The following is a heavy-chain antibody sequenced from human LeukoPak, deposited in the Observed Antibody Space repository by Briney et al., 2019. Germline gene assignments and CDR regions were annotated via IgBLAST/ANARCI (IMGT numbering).Heavy chain of an antibody. CDR2: ISYDGSNE. CDR1: GFTFSSYV. D-gene: IGHD2-8*01. CDR3: ARKRGVYATMTPWFDP. V-gene: IGHV3-30*04. Sequence: PGGSLRLSCAASGFTFSSYVMHWVRQAPGKGLEWVAIISYDGSNEYYADSVKGRFTISRDNSKNTLYLQMNSLRAEDTAVYYCARKRGVYATMTPWFDPWGQGTLVTVSS. J-gene: IGHJ5*02.